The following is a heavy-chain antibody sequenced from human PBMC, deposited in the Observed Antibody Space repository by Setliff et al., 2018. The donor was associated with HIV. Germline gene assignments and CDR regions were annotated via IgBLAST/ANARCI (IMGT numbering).Heavy chain of an antibody. CDR3: ARDAPTVYANGWFDP. V-gene: IGHV4-38-2*02. Sequence: SEPLSLTCAVSGYSISSGFYWGWIRQPPGKGLEWIGSIYHSGSTYYNPSLRSRVTISVDTSKNQFSLKLSSVTAADTAVYYCARDAPTVYANGWFDPWGQGTLVTVSS. CDR2: IYHSGST. J-gene: IGHJ5*02. D-gene: IGHD2-8*01. CDR1: GYSISSGFY.